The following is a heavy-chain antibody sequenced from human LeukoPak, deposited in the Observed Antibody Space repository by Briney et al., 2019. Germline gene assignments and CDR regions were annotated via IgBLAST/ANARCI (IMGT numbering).Heavy chain of an antibody. CDR3: AKERCSGSACYIFDS. D-gene: IGHD2-15*01. CDR2: ISYDGSNT. J-gene: IGHJ4*02. Sequence: GGSLRLSCAASGFAFSNFGMHWVRQTPGKGLECVAVISYDGSNTYYADSVKGRFTISRDNSKSTLSLQLSSLGVEDTAVYYCAKERCSGSACYIFDSWGQGTLVIVSA. V-gene: IGHV3-30*18. CDR1: GFAFSNFG.